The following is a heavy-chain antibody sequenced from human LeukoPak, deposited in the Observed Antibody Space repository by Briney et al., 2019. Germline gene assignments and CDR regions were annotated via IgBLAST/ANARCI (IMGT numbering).Heavy chain of an antibody. D-gene: IGHD3-9*01. CDR3: ARDTYFEAPLCRY. CDR2: IIPIFGTA. J-gene: IGHJ4*02. Sequence: SVKVSCKASGGTFSSYAISWVRQAPGQGLEWMGGIIPIFGTANYAQKFQGRVTITADESTSTAYMELSSLRSEDTAVYYCARDTYFEAPLCRYWGQGTLVTVSS. V-gene: IGHV1-69*13. CDR1: GGTFSSYA.